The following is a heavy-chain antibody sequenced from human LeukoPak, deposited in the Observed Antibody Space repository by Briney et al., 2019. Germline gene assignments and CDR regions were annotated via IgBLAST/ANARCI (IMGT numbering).Heavy chain of an antibody. CDR3: ARLSGSSSWYESPDY. CDR2: IYTSGST. CDR1: GYSISSGYY. Sequence: SQTLSLTCTVSGYSISSGYYWSWIRQPAGKGLEWIGRIYTSGSTNYNPSLKSRVTISVDTSKNQFSLKLSSVTAADTAVYYCARLSGSSSWYESPDYWGQGTLVTVSS. V-gene: IGHV4-61*02. J-gene: IGHJ4*02. D-gene: IGHD6-13*01.